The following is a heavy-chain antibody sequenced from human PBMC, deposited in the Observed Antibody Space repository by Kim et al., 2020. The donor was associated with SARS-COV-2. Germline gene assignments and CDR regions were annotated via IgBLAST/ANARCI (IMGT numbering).Heavy chain of an antibody. J-gene: IGHJ4*02. CDR1: GYTLTELS. CDR2: FDPEDGET. Sequence: ASVKVSCKVSGYTLTELSMHWVRQAPGKGLEWMGGFDPEDGETIYAQKFQGIVTMTEDTSTDTAYMELSSLRSEDTAVYYCALITMVRGAYGPFDYWGQGTLVTVSS. V-gene: IGHV1-24*01. D-gene: IGHD3-10*01. CDR3: ALITMVRGAYGPFDY.